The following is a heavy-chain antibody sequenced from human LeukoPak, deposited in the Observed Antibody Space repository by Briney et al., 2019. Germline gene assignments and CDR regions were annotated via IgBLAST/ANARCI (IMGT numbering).Heavy chain of an antibody. CDR3: AKVETAAAATLRGFDY. CDR1: GFTFSRYP. CDR2: IGGSGCST. J-gene: IGHJ4*02. D-gene: IGHD6-13*01. V-gene: IGHV3-23*01. Sequence: GGSVTLSCAASGFTFSRYPMIWVPQAPGKGLEWVSSIGGSGCSTYYADSVKGRFTISRDNSKNTLYLQMHSLRAEDTAVYYCAKVETAAAATLRGFDYWGQGTLVTVS.